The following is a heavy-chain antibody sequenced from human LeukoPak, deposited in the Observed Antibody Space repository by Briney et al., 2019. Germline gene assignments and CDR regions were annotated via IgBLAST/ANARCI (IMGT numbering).Heavy chain of an antibody. Sequence: GEALEISCEGSGYTFSSYWIGWVRQMRGRGVGWVGVIYPGDSDIRYSPSFQGQVAISVDKSISTAYLQWSSLKAPDTAMYYCARQGSGGYPRGPHDALDIWGQGTMVTVSS. J-gene: IGHJ3*02. CDR2: IYPGDSDI. V-gene: IGHV5-51*01. D-gene: IGHD1-26*01. CDR3: ARQGSGGYPRGPHDALDI. CDR1: GYTFSSYW.